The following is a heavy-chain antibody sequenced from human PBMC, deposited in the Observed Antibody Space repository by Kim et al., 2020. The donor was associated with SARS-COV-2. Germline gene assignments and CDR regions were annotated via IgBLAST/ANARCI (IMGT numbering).Heavy chain of an antibody. V-gene: IGHV4-34*01. J-gene: IGHJ6*03. CDR3: ARAFRTGYYMDV. D-gene: IGHD1-1*01. Sequence: YNPALKSRVTISVDTSKNQFSLKLSSVTAADTAVYYCARAFRTGYYMDVWGKGTTVTVSS.